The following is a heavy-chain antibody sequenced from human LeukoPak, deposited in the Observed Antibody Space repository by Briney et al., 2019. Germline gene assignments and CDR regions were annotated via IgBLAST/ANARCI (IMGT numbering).Heavy chain of an antibody. D-gene: IGHD4-17*01. J-gene: IGHJ4*02. Sequence: PGGSLRLSCAASGFTFSSYAMHWVRQAPGKGLEWVAVISYDGSNKYYADSVKGRFTISRDNSKNTLYLQMNSLRAEDTAVYYCARDFQYNGDYLGSGLDYWGQGTLVTVSS. V-gene: IGHV3-30-3*01. CDR2: ISYDGSNK. CDR1: GFTFSSYA. CDR3: ARDFQYNGDYLGSGLDY.